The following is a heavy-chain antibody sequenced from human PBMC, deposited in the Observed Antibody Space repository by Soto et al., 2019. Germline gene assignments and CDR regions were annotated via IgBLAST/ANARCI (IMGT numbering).Heavy chain of an antibody. CDR2: ISTYTGNT. V-gene: IGHV1-18*01. CDR1: GYIFVNYG. Sequence: QVQLVQSGDAVKKPGASVKVSCKASGYIFVNYGIAWVRQAPGQGLEWMGWISTYTGNTHSATKIQGRLTMTTDTSTRTAYMDLGSLTSYDTAVYYCVMVDNYVTPTPQDVWGQGTTVTVSS. D-gene: IGHD3-16*01. CDR3: VMVDNYVTPTPQDV. J-gene: IGHJ6*02.